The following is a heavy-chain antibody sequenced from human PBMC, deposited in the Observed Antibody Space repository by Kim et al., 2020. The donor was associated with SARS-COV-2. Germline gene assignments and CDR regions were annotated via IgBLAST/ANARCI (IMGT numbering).Heavy chain of an antibody. CDR1: GGSISSYY. Sequence: SETQSLTCTVSGGSISSYYWSWIRQPPGKGLEWIGYIYYSGSTNYNPSLKSRVTISVDTSKNQFSLKLSSVTAADTAVYYCARTWSSPTEYFDYWGQGTLVTVSS. CDR3: ARTWSSPTEYFDY. J-gene: IGHJ4*02. D-gene: IGHD1-1*01. V-gene: IGHV4-59*01. CDR2: IYYSGST.